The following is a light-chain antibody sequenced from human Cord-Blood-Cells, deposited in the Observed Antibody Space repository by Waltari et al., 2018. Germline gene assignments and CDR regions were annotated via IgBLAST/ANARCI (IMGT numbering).Light chain of an antibody. CDR2: GAS. CDR3: QQYNNWPY. J-gene: IGKJ4*01. V-gene: IGKV3-15*01. CDR1: QSVSSN. Sequence: EIVMTQSPATPSVSPGERATLSCRASQSVSSNLAWYQQKPGQAPRLLIYGASTRATGIPARFSGSGSGTEFTLTISSLQSEDFAVYYCQQYNNWPYFGGGTKVEIK.